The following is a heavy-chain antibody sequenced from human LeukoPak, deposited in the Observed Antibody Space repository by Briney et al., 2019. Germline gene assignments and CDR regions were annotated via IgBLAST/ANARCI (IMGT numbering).Heavy chain of an antibody. CDR1: GGSISSSSYY. V-gene: IGHV4-39*01. CDR3: ARSYNWFDP. Sequence: SETLSLTCTVSGGSISSSSYYWGWIRQPPGKGLEWIGSIYYSGSTYYNPSLKSRVTISVDTSKNQFSLKLSSVTAADTAVYYCARSYNWFDPWGQGTLVTVSS. J-gene: IGHJ5*02. CDR2: IYYSGST.